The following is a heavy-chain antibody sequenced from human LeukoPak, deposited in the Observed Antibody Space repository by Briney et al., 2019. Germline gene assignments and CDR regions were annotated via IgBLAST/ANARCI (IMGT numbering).Heavy chain of an antibody. CDR1: GGSVSSGSYY. Sequence: PSETLSLTCTVSGGSVSSGSYYWSWIRQPPGKGLEWIGYIYDSGTTNYNPSLKSRVNISVDTSKNQFSLKLRSVTAADTAVYYCARGVFSSGYYYYFDYWGQGTLVTVSS. CDR2: IYDSGTT. D-gene: IGHD3-22*01. J-gene: IGHJ4*01. CDR3: ARGVFSSGYYYYFDY. V-gene: IGHV4-61*01.